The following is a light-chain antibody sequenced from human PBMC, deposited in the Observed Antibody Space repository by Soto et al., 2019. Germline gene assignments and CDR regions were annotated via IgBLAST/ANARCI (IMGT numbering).Light chain of an antibody. Sequence: DIQMTQSPSSLSASVGDRVTITCRASQSITNYLNWYQQKPGRAPELLIYAASILQSGVPSRFSGSGSGTDFTLTVNSLRPEDFETYYCQQSYSTSWTFGQGTKVDIK. CDR2: AAS. CDR3: QQSYSTSWT. V-gene: IGKV1-39*01. J-gene: IGKJ1*01. CDR1: QSITNY.